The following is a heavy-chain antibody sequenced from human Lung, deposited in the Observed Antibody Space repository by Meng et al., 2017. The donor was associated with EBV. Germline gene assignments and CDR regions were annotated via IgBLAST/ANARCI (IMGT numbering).Heavy chain of an antibody. Sequence: PGLVKPSQTLSLTSTVSGGSISRAGYYWRWILQHPWKCLVWMGYIYYSRSTYYNPSLKSRVTISVDTSKSQLSLQLSSVTAADTTVYYCAATVNAGYFDYWGQGTLVTVSS. CDR2: IYYSRST. D-gene: IGHD4-11*01. CDR1: GGSISRAGYY. CDR3: AATVNAGYFDY. J-gene: IGHJ4*02. V-gene: IGHV4-31*03.